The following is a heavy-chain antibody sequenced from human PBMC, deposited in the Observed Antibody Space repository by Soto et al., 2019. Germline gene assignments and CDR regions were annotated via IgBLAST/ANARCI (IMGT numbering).Heavy chain of an antibody. CDR3: ARGDKYYYYYGMDV. V-gene: IGHV4-59*01. D-gene: IGHD2-15*01. Sequence: SETLSLTXTVSGGSISSYYWSWIRQPPGKGLEWIGYIYYSGSTNYNPSLKSRVTISVDTSKNQFSLRLSSVTAADTAVYYCARGDKYYYYYGMDVWGQGTTVTVSS. J-gene: IGHJ6*02. CDR1: GGSISSYY. CDR2: IYYSGST.